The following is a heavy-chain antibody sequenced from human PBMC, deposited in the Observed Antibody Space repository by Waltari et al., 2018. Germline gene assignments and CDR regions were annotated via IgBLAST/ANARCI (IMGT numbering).Heavy chain of an antibody. CDR2: IYYSGST. CDR1: GGSISSSSYY. V-gene: IGHV4-39*07. J-gene: IGHJ6*04. Sequence: QLQLQESGPGLVKPSETLSLTCTVSGGSISSSSYYWGWIRQPPGKGLEWIGSIYYSGSTYYNPSLKSRVTISVDTSKNQFSLKLSSVTAADTAVYYCAREMGDYGGNAPMDVWGKGTTVTVSS. CDR3: AREMGDYGGNAPMDV. D-gene: IGHD2-15*01.